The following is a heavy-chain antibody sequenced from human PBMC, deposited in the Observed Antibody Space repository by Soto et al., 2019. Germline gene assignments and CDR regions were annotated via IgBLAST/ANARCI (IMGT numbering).Heavy chain of an antibody. D-gene: IGHD5-12*01. J-gene: IGHJ4*02. CDR1: GFTFSSYA. CDR2: LSDSGGST. V-gene: IGHV3-23*01. Sequence: EVQLLESGGGLVQPGGSLRLSCAASGFTFSSYAMTWVRQAPGKGLKWVSSLSDSGGSTYYADSVKGRFTISRDNSKSTLYLQMNSLRAEDTALYYCVKDAYSGYGNFDYWGQGTLVTVSS. CDR3: VKDAYSGYGNFDY.